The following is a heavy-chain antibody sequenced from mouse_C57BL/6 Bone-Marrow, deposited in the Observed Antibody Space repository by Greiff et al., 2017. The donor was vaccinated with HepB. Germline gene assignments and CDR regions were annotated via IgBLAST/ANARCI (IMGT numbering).Heavy chain of an antibody. CDR3: ARQCVYYYDPFAY. D-gene: IGHD1-1*01. Sequence: EVQRVESGGDLVKPGGSLKLSCAASGFTFSSYGMSWVRQTPDKRLEWVATISSGGSSNYYPDSVKGRFTISRDNAKNTLYLQMSSLKSEDTAMYYCARQCVYYYDPFAYWGQGTLVTVSA. CDR2: ISSGGSSN. CDR1: GFTFSSYG. V-gene: IGHV5-6*01. J-gene: IGHJ3*01.